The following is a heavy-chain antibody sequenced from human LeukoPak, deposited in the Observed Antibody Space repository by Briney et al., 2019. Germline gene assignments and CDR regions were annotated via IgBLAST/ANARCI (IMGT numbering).Heavy chain of an antibody. V-gene: IGHV3-30-3*01. D-gene: IGHD5-18*01. CDR2: ISYDGSNK. CDR1: GFTFSSYA. J-gene: IGHJ4*02. CDR3: AKDSVRGYSYGEYFDC. Sequence: GGSLRLSCAASGFTFSSYAMHWVRQAPGKGLEWVAVISYDGSNKYYADSVKGRFTISRGNSKNTLYLQMNSLRAEDTAVYYCAKDSVRGYSYGEYFDCWGQGTLATVSS.